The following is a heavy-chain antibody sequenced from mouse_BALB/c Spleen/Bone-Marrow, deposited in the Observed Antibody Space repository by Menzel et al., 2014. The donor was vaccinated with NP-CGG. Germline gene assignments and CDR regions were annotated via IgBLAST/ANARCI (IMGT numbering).Heavy chain of an antibody. V-gene: IGHV2-6*02. J-gene: IGHJ4*01. CDR1: GFSLTGYG. CDR3: ARNYYGNYAMDY. CDR2: IWSDGST. Sequence: QVQLRQSGPGLVAPSQSLSIPCTVSGFSLTGYGVHWVRQPPGKGLEWLVVIWSDGSTTYNSALKSRLSISKDNSKSQVFLKMNSLQTDDTAMYYCARNYYGNYAMDYWGQGTSVTVSS. D-gene: IGHD1-1*02.